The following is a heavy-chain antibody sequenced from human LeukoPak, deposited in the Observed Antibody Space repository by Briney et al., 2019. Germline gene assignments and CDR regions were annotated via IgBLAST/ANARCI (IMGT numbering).Heavy chain of an antibody. CDR3: ARVIGCSSTSCFVFDAFDT. Sequence: ASVKVSCKASGYTFTSYDINWVRQAPGQGLEWMGWMNPNSGNTGYAQKFQGRVTMTRNTSISTAYMELSSLRSEDTAVYYCARVIGCSSTSCFVFDAFDTWGQGTMVTVSS. J-gene: IGHJ3*02. CDR2: MNPNSGNT. CDR1: GYTFTSYD. D-gene: IGHD2-2*01. V-gene: IGHV1-8*01.